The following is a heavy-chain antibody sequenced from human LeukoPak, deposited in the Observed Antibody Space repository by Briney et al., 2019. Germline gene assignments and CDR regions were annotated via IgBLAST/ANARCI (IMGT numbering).Heavy chain of an antibody. J-gene: IGHJ4*02. CDR2: ISISSTYR. CDR1: GFTFGTYT. D-gene: IGHD4-17*01. CDR3: ARDSDYGDHDY. V-gene: IGHV3-21*01. Sequence: GGSLRLSCAASGFTFGTYTMNWVRQAPGKGLEWVSSISISSTYRYYADSVKGRFTMSRDNAKNSLYLQMNSLRAEDTAVYYCARDSDYGDHDYWGQGTLVTVSS.